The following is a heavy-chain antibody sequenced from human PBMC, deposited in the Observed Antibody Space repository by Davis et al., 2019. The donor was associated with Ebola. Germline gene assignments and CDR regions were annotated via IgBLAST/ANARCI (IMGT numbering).Heavy chain of an antibody. CDR1: GFSFSSYS. CDR3: ARDPSSRAAKYYFDY. D-gene: IGHD6-25*01. CDR2: MSSSSSSM. J-gene: IGHJ4*02. V-gene: IGHV3-48*02. Sequence: PGGSLRLSCAASGFSFSSYSMNWVRQAPGKGLEWVSYMSSSSSSMYYADSVKGRFTISRDNVQNSLYLQMNTLRDEDTAVYYCARDPSSRAAKYYFDYWGQGTLVTVSS.